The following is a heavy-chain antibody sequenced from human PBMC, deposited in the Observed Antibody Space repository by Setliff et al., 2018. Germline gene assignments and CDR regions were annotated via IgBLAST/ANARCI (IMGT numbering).Heavy chain of an antibody. Sequence: SETLSLTCTVSGGSISSGGYYWSWIRQHPGKGLEWIGYIYYSGSTYYNPSLKSRVTMSVDTSKNQFSLKLSSVTAADTAVYYCARDNNPGYRGYWGRFDYWGQETLVTVSS. D-gene: IGHD3-16*02. J-gene: IGHJ4*02. CDR2: IYYSGST. CDR1: GGSISSGGYY. CDR3: ARDNNPGYRGYWGRFDY. V-gene: IGHV4-31*03.